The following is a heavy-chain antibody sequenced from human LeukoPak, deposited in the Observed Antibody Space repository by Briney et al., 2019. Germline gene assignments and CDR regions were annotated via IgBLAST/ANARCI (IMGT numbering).Heavy chain of an antibody. CDR1: GYTFTSYG. CDR2: ISAYNGNT. D-gene: IGHD3-22*01. V-gene: IGHV1-18*01. Sequence: ASVKVSCEASGYTFTSYGISWVRQAPGQGLEWVGWISAYNGNTNYAQKLQGRVTMTTDTSTSTAYMELRSLRSDDTAVYYCARVDPNYYDSSGYWWGAFDIWGQGTMVTVSS. J-gene: IGHJ3*02. CDR3: ARVDPNYYDSSGYWWGAFDI.